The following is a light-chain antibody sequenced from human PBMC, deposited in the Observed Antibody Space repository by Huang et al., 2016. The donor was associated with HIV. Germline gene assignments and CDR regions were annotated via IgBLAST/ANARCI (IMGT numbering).Light chain of an antibody. Sequence: DVLLTQSPLSLPVTLGQPAFITCKSNQSLVYGDGNIYLNWFHQRPGDSPRRLIYKLSNRDSGVPDRFSAGGSGTDFTLWISEVEAEDVGDYYCMQASHGAATFGQGTRVDIK. CDR2: KLS. J-gene: IGKJ1*01. V-gene: IGKV2-30*01. CDR1: QSLVYGDGNIY. CDR3: MQASHGAAT.